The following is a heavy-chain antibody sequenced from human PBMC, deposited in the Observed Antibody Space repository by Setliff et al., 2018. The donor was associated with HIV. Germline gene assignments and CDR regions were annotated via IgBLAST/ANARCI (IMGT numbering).Heavy chain of an antibody. CDR3: AREIGDYYDSSGHYPPTDYYYGMDV. D-gene: IGHD3-22*01. J-gene: IGHJ6*02. Sequence: ASVKVSCKASGYTFTSYDISWVRQAPGQGLEWMGRISAYNGNTNYAQKLQGRVTMTTDTSTSTAYMELRSLRSDDTAVYYCAREIGDYYDSSGHYPPTDYYYGMDVWGQGTTVTVSS. V-gene: IGHV1-18*01. CDR2: ISAYNGNT. CDR1: GYTFTSYD.